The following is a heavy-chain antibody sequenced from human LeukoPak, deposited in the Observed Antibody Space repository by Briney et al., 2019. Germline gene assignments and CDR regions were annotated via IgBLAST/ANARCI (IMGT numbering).Heavy chain of an antibody. Sequence: GGSLRLSCAGSGFTFGDYGMAWVRLVPGKGLEWVSGINWNSADTTYADSVKGRFTISRDNAKNSLYLQMHSLRAEDTAIYYCARESLIAAAVDYWGQGTLVTVSS. J-gene: IGHJ4*02. CDR2: INWNSADT. CDR3: ARESLIAAAVDY. D-gene: IGHD6-13*01. CDR1: GFTFGDYG. V-gene: IGHV3-20*04.